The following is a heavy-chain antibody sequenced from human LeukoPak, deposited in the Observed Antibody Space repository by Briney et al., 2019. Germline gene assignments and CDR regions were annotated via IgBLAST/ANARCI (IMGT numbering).Heavy chain of an antibody. J-gene: IGHJ4*02. CDR1: GGSFSGYY. CDR3: ARVRVTRYYYDSSGSKYYFDY. V-gene: IGHV4-34*01. CDR2: INHSGST. Sequence: SETLSLTCAVYGGSFSGYYWSWIRQPPGKGLEWIGEINHSGSTNYNPSLKSRVTISVDTSKNQFSLKLSSVAAADTAVYYCARVRVTRYYYDSSGSKYYFDYWGQGTLVTVSS. D-gene: IGHD3-22*01.